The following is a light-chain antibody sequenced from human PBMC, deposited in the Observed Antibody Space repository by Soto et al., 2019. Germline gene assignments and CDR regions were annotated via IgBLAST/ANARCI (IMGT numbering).Light chain of an antibody. CDR3: AAWDDSLNGQV. CDR2: GNT. CDR1: SSTIGAGFD. J-gene: IGLJ2*01. Sequence: QSVLTQPPSVSGAPGQRVIISCSGSSSTIGAGFDVHWYQQLPGTAPKLLIYGNTNRPSGVPGRFSGSKSGTSASLAISGLQSEDEADYYCAAWDDSLNGQVFGGGTQLTVL. V-gene: IGLV1-40*01.